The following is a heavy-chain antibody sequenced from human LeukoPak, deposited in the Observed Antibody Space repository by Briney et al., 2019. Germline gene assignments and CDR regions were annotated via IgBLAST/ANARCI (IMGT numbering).Heavy chain of an antibody. CDR1: GFTFSSYG. CDR3: ARDQIVVVPAAMNGAFDI. CDR2: IRYDGSNK. Sequence: GGSLRLSCAASGFTFSSYGMHWVRQAPGKGLEWVAFIRYDGSNKYYADSVKGRFTISRDNSKNTLYLQMNSLRAEDTAVYYCARDQIVVVPAAMNGAFDIWGQGTMVTVSS. V-gene: IGHV3-30*02. J-gene: IGHJ3*02. D-gene: IGHD2-2*01.